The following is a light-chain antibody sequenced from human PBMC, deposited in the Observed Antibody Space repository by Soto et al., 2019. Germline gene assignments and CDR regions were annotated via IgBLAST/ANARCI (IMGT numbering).Light chain of an antibody. CDR3: QQSFSPHIA. CDR1: RSIGNN. Sequence: IQVTQSPTSLSASVGDRVTITCRASRSIGNNLNWYQQRPGKAPQLLIYAASSLQSGVPSRFSGSTSGTDFTLTINGLQPEDFATYYCQQSFSPHIAFGQGTRL. J-gene: IGKJ5*01. CDR2: AAS. V-gene: IGKV1-39*01.